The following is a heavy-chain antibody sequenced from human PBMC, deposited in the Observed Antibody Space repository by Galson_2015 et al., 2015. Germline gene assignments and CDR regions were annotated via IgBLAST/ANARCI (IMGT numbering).Heavy chain of an antibody. V-gene: IGHV3-15*01. CDR3: TTDRGVGATHF. Sequence: SLRLSCATSGFTVSSNYMSWVRQAPGKGLEWVGRIKSKTDGGTTDYAAPVKGRFTISRDDSKNTLYLQMNSLKTEDTAVYYCTTDRGVGATHFWGQGTLVTVSS. D-gene: IGHD1-26*01. J-gene: IGHJ4*02. CDR2: IKSKTDGGTT. CDR1: GFTVSSNY.